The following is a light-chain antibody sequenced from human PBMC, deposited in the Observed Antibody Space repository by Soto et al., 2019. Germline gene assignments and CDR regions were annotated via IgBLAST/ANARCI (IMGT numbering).Light chain of an antibody. CDR3: QQYGSAGT. Sequence: EIVLTQSPGTLSLSPGERATLSCRASQSVSNNYLAWYQQKPGQAPRPLIYGASNRATGIPDGFSGSGSGTDFTLTISRLEPEDFAVYYCQQYGSAGTFGQGTKV. J-gene: IGKJ1*01. V-gene: IGKV3-20*01. CDR2: GAS. CDR1: QSVSNNY.